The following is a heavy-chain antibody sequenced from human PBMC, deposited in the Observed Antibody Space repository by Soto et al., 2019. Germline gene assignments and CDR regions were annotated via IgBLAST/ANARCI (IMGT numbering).Heavy chain of an antibody. V-gene: IGHV4-59*01. CDR1: GGSISSYY. Sequence: QVQLQESGPGLVKPSETLSLTCTVSGGSISSYYWSWIRQPPGKGLEWIGYIYYSGSTNYNPSLTSRVTISVDTSKNQFSLKLSSVTAADTAVYYCARDLRIAAAGTNYYYYGMDVWGQGTTVTVSS. CDR2: IYYSGST. D-gene: IGHD6-13*01. J-gene: IGHJ6*02. CDR3: ARDLRIAAAGTNYYYYGMDV.